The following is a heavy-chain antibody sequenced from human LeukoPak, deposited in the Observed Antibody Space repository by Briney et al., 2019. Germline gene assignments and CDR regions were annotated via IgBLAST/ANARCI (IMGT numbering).Heavy chain of an antibody. CDR3: ARYHNYVNPFDY. Sequence: GGSLRLSCAASGFTFSSYAMHWVRQAPGEGLEWVAVISYDGSNKYYADSVKGRFTISRDNAKNSLYLQMNSLRAEDTAVYYCARYHNYVNPFDYWGQGTLVTVSS. J-gene: IGHJ4*02. V-gene: IGHV3-30-3*01. D-gene: IGHD4-11*01. CDR1: GFTFSSYA. CDR2: ISYDGSNK.